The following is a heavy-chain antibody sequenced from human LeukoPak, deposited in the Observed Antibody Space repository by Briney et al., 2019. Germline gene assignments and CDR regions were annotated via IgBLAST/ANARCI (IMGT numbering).Heavy chain of an antibody. D-gene: IGHD1-7*01. CDR2: IYHSGST. Sequence: SQTLSLTCTVSGGSISSGGYYWSWIRQPPGKGLEWIGYIYHSGSTYYNPSLKSRVTISVDRSKNQFSLKLSSVTAADTAVYYCARVRTRTIAYWGQGTLVTVSS. V-gene: IGHV4-30-2*01. CDR3: ARVRTRTIAY. CDR1: GGSISSGGYY. J-gene: IGHJ4*02.